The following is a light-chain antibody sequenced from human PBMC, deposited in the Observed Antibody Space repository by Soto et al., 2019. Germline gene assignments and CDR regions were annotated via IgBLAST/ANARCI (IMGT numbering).Light chain of an antibody. CDR3: QKYDSAPWT. CDR1: QGISNY. CDR2: GAS. V-gene: IGKV1-27*01. J-gene: IGKJ1*01. Sequence: QMTQSPSSLSASVGDRVTITCRASQGISNYLAWYQQKPGKVPKLLIYGASTLQSGVPSRLSGSGSGTDFTLIINILQPEDVATYYCQKYDSAPWTFGQGTKEEV.